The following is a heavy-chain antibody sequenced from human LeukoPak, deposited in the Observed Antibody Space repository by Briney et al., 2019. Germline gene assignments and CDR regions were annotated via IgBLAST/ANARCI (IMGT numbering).Heavy chain of an antibody. CDR1: GYTFTSYG. J-gene: IGHJ6*03. CDR2: ISAYNGNT. CDR3: ARRSMVDGTLVEQPRRVYYYYMDV. D-gene: IGHD1-14*01. Sequence: ASVKVSCKASGYTFTSYGISWVRQAPGQGLEWMGWISAYNGNTNYAQKLQGRVTMTTDTSTSTAYMELRSLRSDDTAVYYCARRSMVDGTLVEQPRRVYYYYMDVWGKGTTVTVSS. V-gene: IGHV1-18*01.